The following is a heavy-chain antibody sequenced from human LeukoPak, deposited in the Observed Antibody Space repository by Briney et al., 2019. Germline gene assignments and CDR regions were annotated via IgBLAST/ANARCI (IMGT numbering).Heavy chain of an antibody. D-gene: IGHD3-3*01. CDR2: MNPNSGNT. CDR3: ARGNTIFGVVKLDWFDP. J-gene: IGHJ5*02. V-gene: IGHV1-8*03. Sequence: GASVKVSCKASGYTFTSYDINWVRQATGQGLEWMGWMNPNSGNTGYAQKFQGRVTITRNTSISTAYMELSSLRSEDTAVYYCARGNTIFGVVKLDWFDPWGQGTLVTVSS. CDR1: GYTFTSYD.